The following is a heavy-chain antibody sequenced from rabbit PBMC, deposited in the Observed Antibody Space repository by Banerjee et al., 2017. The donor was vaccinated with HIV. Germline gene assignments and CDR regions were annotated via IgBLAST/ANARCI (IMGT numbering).Heavy chain of an antibody. CDR2: IYSGSSGST. CDR1: GFSFSSSYY. V-gene: IGHV1S40*01. CDR3: ARDLAGVIGWNFGL. D-gene: IGHD4-1*01. Sequence: QSLEESGGDLVKPGASLKLTCTASGFSFSSSYYMCWVRQAPGKGLEWIACIYSGSSGSTYYANWAKGRFTISKTSSTTVTLQMTSLTAADTATYFCARDLAGVIGWNFGLWGPGTLVTVS. J-gene: IGHJ4*01.